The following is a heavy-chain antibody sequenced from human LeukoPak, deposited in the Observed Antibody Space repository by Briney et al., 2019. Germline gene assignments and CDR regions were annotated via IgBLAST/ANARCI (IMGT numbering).Heavy chain of an antibody. J-gene: IGHJ6*03. V-gene: IGHV4-34*01. CDR1: GGSFSGYY. D-gene: IGHD3-10*01. Sequence: PSETLSLTCAVYGGSFSGYYWSWIRQPPGKGLEWLGEINHSGSTNYNPSLKSRVTISVDTSKNQFSLKLSSVTAADTAVYYCARGPRTYYYGSGSYRYYMDVWGKGTTVTVSS. CDR2: INHSGST. CDR3: ARGPRTYYYGSGSYRYYMDV.